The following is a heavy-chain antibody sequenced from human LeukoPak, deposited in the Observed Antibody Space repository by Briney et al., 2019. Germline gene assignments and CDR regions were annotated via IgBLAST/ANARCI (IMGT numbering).Heavy chain of an antibody. CDR3: ARHGCSSTSCYPELNWFDP. D-gene: IGHD2-2*01. CDR1: GYTFTSYD. J-gene: IGHJ5*02. Sequence: ASVKVSCKASGYTFTSYDINWVRRATGQGLEWMGWMNPNSGNTGYAQKFQGRVTMTRNTSISTAYMELSSLRSEDTAVYYCARHGCSSTSCYPELNWFDPWGQGTLVTVSS. V-gene: IGHV1-8*01. CDR2: MNPNSGNT.